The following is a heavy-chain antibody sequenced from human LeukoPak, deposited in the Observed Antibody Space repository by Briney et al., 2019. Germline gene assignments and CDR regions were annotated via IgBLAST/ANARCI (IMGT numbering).Heavy chain of an antibody. D-gene: IGHD5-18*01. J-gene: IGHJ4*02. V-gene: IGHV3-74*01. CDR3: AKVDSPVVKVGRVTDY. CDR2: IYSDGSST. CDR1: GFTFSSHW. Sequence: HPGGSLRLSCAASGFTFSSHWMHWVRQAPGKGLVWVSRIYSDGSSTSYADSVKGRFTISRDNAKNTLYLQMNSLRAEDTAVYYCAKVDSPVVKVGRVTDYWGQGTLVTVSS.